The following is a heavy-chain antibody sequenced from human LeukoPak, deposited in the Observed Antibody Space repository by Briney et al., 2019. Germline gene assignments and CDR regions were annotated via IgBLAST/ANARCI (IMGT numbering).Heavy chain of an antibody. V-gene: IGHV4-61*08. CDR1: GGSISSGDYY. J-gene: IGHJ4*02. CDR3: ARVAGYSYGYRFFDY. CDR2: IYYSGST. Sequence: SSETLSLTCTVSGGSISSGDYYWSWIRQPPGKGLEWIGYIYYSGSTNYNPSLKSRVTISVDTSKNQFSLKLSSVTAADTAVYYCARVAGYSYGYRFFDYWGQGTLVTVSS. D-gene: IGHD5-18*01.